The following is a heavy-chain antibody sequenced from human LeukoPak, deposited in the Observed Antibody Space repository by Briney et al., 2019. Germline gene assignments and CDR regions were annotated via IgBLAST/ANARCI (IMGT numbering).Heavy chain of an antibody. Sequence: GGSLRLSCAASGLTFKNAWMSWVRQGPGKGLEWVGRIKSKTDGGTADHATFVEGRFTISRDDSKNTLYLQMNSLKTEDTAVYYCTTERGYSGYDNWGQGTLVTVSS. J-gene: IGHJ4*02. D-gene: IGHD5-12*01. CDR1: GLTFKNAW. CDR2: IKSKTDGGTA. V-gene: IGHV3-15*01. CDR3: TTERGYSGYDN.